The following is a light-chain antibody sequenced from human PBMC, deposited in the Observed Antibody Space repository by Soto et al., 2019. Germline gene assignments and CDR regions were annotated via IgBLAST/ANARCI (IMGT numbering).Light chain of an antibody. CDR3: QQYSSSPEGLT. CDR1: QSVSSSY. CDR2: GAS. Sequence: IVLTQSPGTLSLSPGERATLSCRASQSVSSSYLAWYQQKPGQAPRLLIYGASSRATGIPGRFSGSGSGTDFTLTISRLEPEDFAVYYCQQYSSSPEGLTFGGGTKVEIK. J-gene: IGKJ4*01. V-gene: IGKV3-20*01.